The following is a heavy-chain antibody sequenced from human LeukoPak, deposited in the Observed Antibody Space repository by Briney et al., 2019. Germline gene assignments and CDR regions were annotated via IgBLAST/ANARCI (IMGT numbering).Heavy chain of an antibody. CDR2: INHSGST. CDR1: GGSFSGYY. V-gene: IGHV4-34*01. D-gene: IGHD3-10*01. Sequence: SETLSLTCAVYGGSFSGYYWSWIRQPPGKGLEWIGEINHSGSTNYNPSLKSRVTISVDTSKNQFSLKLSSVTAADTAVYYCARVGRGGVTMVRGVWVYYYYMDVWGKGTTVTVSS. J-gene: IGHJ6*03. CDR3: ARVGRGGVTMVRGVWVYYYYMDV.